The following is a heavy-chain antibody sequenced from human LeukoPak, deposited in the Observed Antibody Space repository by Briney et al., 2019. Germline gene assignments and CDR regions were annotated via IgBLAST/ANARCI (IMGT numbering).Heavy chain of an antibody. CDR3: ASSEEDSSGWPPVFDY. J-gene: IGHJ4*02. Sequence: GGSLRLSCAASGFTFSSYGMHWVRQAPGKGLEWVAFVRYDGSNKYYADSVKGRFTISRDNSKNTLYLQMNSLRAEDTAVYYCASSEEDSSGWPPVFDYWGQGTLVTVSS. D-gene: IGHD6-19*01. V-gene: IGHV3-30*02. CDR1: GFTFSSYG. CDR2: VRYDGSNK.